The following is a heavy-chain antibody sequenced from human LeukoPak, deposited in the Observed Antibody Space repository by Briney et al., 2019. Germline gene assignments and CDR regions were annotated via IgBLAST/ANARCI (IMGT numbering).Heavy chain of an antibody. Sequence: TSETLSLTCTVSGGSISGSYWGWIRQPPGKGPEWIGYIHYSGSATYNPSLKNRVTMSLDISKNQFSLKLTSVTAADTAMYYCARARYVNSFYAFDIWGQGTLVTVSS. V-gene: IGHV4-59*01. CDR3: ARARYVNSFYAFDI. CDR1: GGSISGSY. CDR2: IHYSGSA. J-gene: IGHJ3*02. D-gene: IGHD3-9*01.